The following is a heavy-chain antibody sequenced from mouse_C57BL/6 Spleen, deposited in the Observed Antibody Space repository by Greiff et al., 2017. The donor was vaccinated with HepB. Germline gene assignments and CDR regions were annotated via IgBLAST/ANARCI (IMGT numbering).Heavy chain of an antibody. V-gene: IGHV5-6*01. CDR3: ARGELGQNYFDY. J-gene: IGHJ2*01. CDR2: ISSGGSYT. D-gene: IGHD4-1*01. Sequence: EVKVVESGGDLVKPGGSLKLSCAASGFTFSSYGMSWVRQTPDKRLEWVATISSGGSYTYYPDSVKGRFTISRDNAKNTLYLQMSSLKSEDTAMYYCARGELGQNYFDYWGQGTTLTVSS. CDR1: GFTFSSYG.